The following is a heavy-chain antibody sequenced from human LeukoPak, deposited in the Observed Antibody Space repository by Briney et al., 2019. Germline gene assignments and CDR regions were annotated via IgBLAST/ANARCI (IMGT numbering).Heavy chain of an antibody. CDR2: INPNGGGT. V-gene: IGHV1-2*02. CDR1: GYTFTGYY. Sequence: ASVKVSCKASGYTFTGYYMHWVRQAPGQGLEWMGWINPNGGGTNYAQKFQGRVTMTRDTSISTAYMELSRLRSDDTAVYYCARGTALTGTTKYYYYMDVWGKGTTVTVSS. J-gene: IGHJ6*03. D-gene: IGHD1-7*01. CDR3: ARGTALTGTTKYYYYMDV.